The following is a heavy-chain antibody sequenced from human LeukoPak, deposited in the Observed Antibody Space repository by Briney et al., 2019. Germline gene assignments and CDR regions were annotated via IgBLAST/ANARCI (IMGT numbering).Heavy chain of an antibody. CDR2: ISYDGSNK. D-gene: IGHD3-10*01. CDR3: AKEGSRELHLDY. CDR1: GFTFRNYG. J-gene: IGHJ4*02. Sequence: GGSLRLSCAASGFTFRNYGMRWGRQAPGKGLEWVAVISYDGSNKYYADSVKGRFTISRDNSKNTLYLQMNSLRPEDTAVYYCAKEGSRELHLDYWGQGTLVTVSS. V-gene: IGHV3-30*18.